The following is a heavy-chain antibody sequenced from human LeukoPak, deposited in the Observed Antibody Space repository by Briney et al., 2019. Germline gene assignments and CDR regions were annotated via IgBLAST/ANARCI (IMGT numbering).Heavy chain of an antibody. J-gene: IGHJ4*02. CDR2: INHSGST. CDR3: ARGYCSSTSCYAGFGY. Sequence: SETLSLTCAVYGGSFSGYYWSWIRQPPGKGLEWIGEINHSGSTNYNPSLKSRVTISVDTSKNQFSLKLSSVTAADTAVYYCARGYCSSTSCYAGFGYWGQGTLVTVSS. D-gene: IGHD2-2*01. CDR1: GGSFSGYY. V-gene: IGHV4-34*01.